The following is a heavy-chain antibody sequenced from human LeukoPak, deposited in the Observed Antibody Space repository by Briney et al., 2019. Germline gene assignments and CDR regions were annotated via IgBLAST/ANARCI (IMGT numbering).Heavy chain of an antibody. V-gene: IGHV4-4*02. Sequence: GTLSLTCAVSGGSISSSNWWSWVRQPPGKGLEWIGEIYHSGSTNYNPSLKSRATISVDTSKNQFSLKLSSVTAADTAVYYCARHSLVVPADHDYWGQGTLVTVSS. CDR2: IYHSGST. D-gene: IGHD2-2*01. CDR1: GGSISSSNW. CDR3: ARHSLVVPADHDY. J-gene: IGHJ4*02.